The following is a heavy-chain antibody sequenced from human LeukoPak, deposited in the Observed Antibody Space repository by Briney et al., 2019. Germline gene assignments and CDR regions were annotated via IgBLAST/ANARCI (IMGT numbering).Heavy chain of an antibody. CDR3: ARGAPTKGLDY. D-gene: IGHD1-26*01. CDR1: GFTFSTYA. CDR2: ISYDGSNT. Sequence: GGSLRLSCAASGFTFSTYAMHWVRQAPGKGLEWVAVISYDGSNTYYADPVKGRFTISRDNSKNTLYLQMNSLRAEDTAVYYCARGAPTKGLDYWGQGTLVTVSS. V-gene: IGHV3-30*04. J-gene: IGHJ4*02.